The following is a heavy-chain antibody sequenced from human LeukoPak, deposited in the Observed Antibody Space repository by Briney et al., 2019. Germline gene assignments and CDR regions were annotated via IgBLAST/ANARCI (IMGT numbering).Heavy chain of an antibody. CDR3: AKGVEIQLWLPHYFDY. D-gene: IGHD5-18*01. J-gene: IGHJ4*02. Sequence: QPGGSLRLSCAASGFTFSGYWMNWVRQAPGKGLEWVANIKKEGSEKYYVDSVKGRFTISRDNAKNSLYLQMNSLRAEDTAVYYCAKGVEIQLWLPHYFDYWGQGTLVTVSS. V-gene: IGHV3-7*03. CDR2: IKKEGSEK. CDR1: GFTFSGYW.